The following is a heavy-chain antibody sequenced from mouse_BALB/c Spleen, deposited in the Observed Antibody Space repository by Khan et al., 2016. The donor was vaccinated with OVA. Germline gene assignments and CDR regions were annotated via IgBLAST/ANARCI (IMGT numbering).Heavy chain of an antibody. CDR3: EREDPRITTWFAY. Sequence: ELVESGGGLVKPGGSLTLSCAASGFTFSTYIMSWFRHTPEKRLEWVASISLVCNTFYPDSVKGRFTIPRADAGNILSLHMRSLRSEDTAMYYGEREDPRITTWFAYWGQGTVGTVS. CDR1: GFTFSTYI. CDR2: ISLVCNT. V-gene: IGHV5-6-5*01. D-gene: IGHD2-4*01. J-gene: IGHJ3*01.